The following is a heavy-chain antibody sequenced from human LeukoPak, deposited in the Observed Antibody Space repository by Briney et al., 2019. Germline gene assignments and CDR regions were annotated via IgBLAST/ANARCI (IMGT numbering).Heavy chain of an antibody. J-gene: IGHJ4*02. CDR2: VYYSGST. CDR3: AREWRGNFDY. Sequence: PSETLSLTCTVSGGSVNSGSYYWSWIRQPPGKGLEWIGYVYYSGSTNYDPSLKSRVTISVDTSKNQFSLKLSSVTAGDTAVYYCAREWRGNFDYWGQGTLVTVSS. CDR1: GGSVNSGSYY. D-gene: IGHD3-16*01. V-gene: IGHV4-61*01.